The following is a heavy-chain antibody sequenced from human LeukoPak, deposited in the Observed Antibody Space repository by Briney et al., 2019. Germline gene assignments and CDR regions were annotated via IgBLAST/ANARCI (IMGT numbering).Heavy chain of an antibody. CDR1: GYTFTSYG. V-gene: IGHV1-18*01. Sequence: ASVKVSCKASGYTFTSYGISWVRQAPGQGLEWMGWISAYNGNTNYAQKLQGRVTVTTDTSTSTAYMELRSLRSDDTAVYYCARDPVTISCSSTSCYSWFDPWGQGTLVTVSS. J-gene: IGHJ5*02. CDR3: ARDPVTISCSSTSCYSWFDP. CDR2: ISAYNGNT. D-gene: IGHD2-2*02.